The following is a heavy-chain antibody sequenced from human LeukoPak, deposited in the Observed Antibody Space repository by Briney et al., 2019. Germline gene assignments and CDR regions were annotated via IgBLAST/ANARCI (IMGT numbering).Heavy chain of an antibody. J-gene: IGHJ4*02. Sequence: PGGSLRLSCAASGFTFDDYAMHWVRQAPGKGLEWVSGISWNSGSIGYADSVKGRFTISRDNAKNSLYLQMNSLRAEDAAIYYCAISFVVVPTTPPRWFDYWGQGTLVTVSS. V-gene: IGHV3-9*01. CDR3: AISFVVVPTTPPRWFDY. CDR2: ISWNSGSI. CDR1: GFTFDDYA. D-gene: IGHD2-2*01.